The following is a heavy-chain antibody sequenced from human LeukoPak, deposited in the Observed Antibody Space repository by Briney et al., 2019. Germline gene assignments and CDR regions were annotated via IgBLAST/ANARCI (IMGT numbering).Heavy chain of an antibody. Sequence: GGSLRLSCAASGFTFSSYGMHWVRQAPGKGLEWVAFIRYDGSNKYYADSVKGRFTISRDNSKKTLYLQMNSLRAEDTAVYYCATSYSSGWYFFDRAEYFQHWGQGTLVTVSS. CDR1: GFTFSSYG. V-gene: IGHV3-30*02. CDR2: IRYDGSNK. D-gene: IGHD6-19*01. CDR3: ATSYSSGWYFFDRAEYFQH. J-gene: IGHJ1*01.